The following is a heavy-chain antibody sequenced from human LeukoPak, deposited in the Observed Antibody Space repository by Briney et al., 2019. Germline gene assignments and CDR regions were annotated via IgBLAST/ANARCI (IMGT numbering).Heavy chain of an antibody. V-gene: IGHV1-3*01. J-gene: IGHJ4*02. CDR3: SVVTAIQSFDY. CDR2: INAGNGNT. D-gene: IGHD2-21*02. CDR1: GYTFTSYA. Sequence: ASVTVSCTASGYTFTSYAMHWVRQAPGQRLEWMGWINAGNGNTKYSQKFQGRVTITRDTSASTAYMELSSLRSEDTAVYYCSVVTAIQSFDYWGQGTLVTVSS.